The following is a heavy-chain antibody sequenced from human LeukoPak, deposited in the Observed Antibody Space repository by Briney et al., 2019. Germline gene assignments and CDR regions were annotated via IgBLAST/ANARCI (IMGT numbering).Heavy chain of an antibody. CDR2: INHSGST. V-gene: IGHV4-34*01. CDR3: ARAGYGGKSRVGAFDI. Sequence: SSETLSLTCAVYGGSFSGYYWSWIRQPPGKELEWIGEINHSGSTNYNPSLKSRVTISVDTSKNQFSLKLSSVTAADTAVYYCARAGYGGKSRVGAFDIWGQGTMVTVSS. CDR1: GGSFSGYY. D-gene: IGHD4-23*01. J-gene: IGHJ3*02.